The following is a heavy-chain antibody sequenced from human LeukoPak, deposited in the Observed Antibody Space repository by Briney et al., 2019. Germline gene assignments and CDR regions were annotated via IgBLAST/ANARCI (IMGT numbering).Heavy chain of an antibody. V-gene: IGHV4-38-2*02. D-gene: IGHD4-11*01. Sequence: PSETLSLTCTVSGYSITSGYYWGWIRQPPGKGLEWIASIYQSGSTYYNPSLKSRVTISVDTSKNQFSLKLSSVTAADTAVYYCARGKDVMTPVKGDAFDIWGRGTMVTVSS. CDR2: IYQSGST. CDR3: ARGKDVMTPVKGDAFDI. J-gene: IGHJ3*02. CDR1: GYSITSGYY.